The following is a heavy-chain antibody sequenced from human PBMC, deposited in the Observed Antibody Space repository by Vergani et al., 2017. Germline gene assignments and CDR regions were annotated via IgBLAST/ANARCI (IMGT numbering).Heavy chain of an antibody. J-gene: IGHJ4*02. CDR1: GYTFSNYY. CDR3: ARGDYGIFTSYRY. CDR2: INPSGGHT. V-gene: IGHV1-46*03. D-gene: IGHD3-9*01. Sequence: QVQVVQSGAEVKKSGASVKVSCKTSGYTFSNYYMHWVRQAPGQGLEWMGIINPSGGHTNYAQKFQGRVSMTRDTSTSTVYMELRSLRSEDTAIYYCARGDYGIFTSYRYWGQGTLVTVSA.